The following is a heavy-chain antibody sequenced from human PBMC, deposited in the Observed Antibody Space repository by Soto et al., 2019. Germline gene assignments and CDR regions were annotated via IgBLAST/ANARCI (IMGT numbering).Heavy chain of an antibody. Sequence: PSETLSLTCTVSGGSISSSSYYWGWIRQPPGKGLEWIGSIYYSGSTYYNPSLKSRVTISVDTSKNQFSLKLSSVTAADTAVYYCARTYYDYIWGSYRYYFDYWGQGTLVTVSS. CDR2: IYYSGST. D-gene: IGHD3-16*02. V-gene: IGHV4-39*01. CDR1: GGSISSSSYY. CDR3: ARTYYDYIWGSYRYYFDY. J-gene: IGHJ4*02.